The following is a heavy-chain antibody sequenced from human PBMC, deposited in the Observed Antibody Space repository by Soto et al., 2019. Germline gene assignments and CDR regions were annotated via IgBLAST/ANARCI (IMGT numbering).Heavy chain of an antibody. CDR3: ARDVRWSGSPNSYYFDY. CDR2: IYTSGST. CDR1: GGSISSYY. J-gene: IGHJ4*02. V-gene: IGHV4-4*07. Sequence: QVQLQESGPGLVKPSETLSLTCTVSGGSISSYYWSWIRQPAGKGLEWIGRIYTSGSTNYNPSLKSRVTMSVDTSKNQFSLKLSSVTAADTAVYYCARDVRWSGSPNSYYFDYWGQGTLVTVSS. D-gene: IGHD3-3*01.